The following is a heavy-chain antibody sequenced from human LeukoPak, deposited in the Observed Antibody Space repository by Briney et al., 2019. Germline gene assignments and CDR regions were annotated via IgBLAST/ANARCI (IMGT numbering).Heavy chain of an antibody. Sequence: GGSLRLSCAASGFTFSSYWMSWVRQAPGKGLEWVANIKKDGSEKYYVDSVKGRFTISRDNAKTSLYLQMNSLRAEDTALYYCARYLSGVTGYTYGRGIDYWGQGTLVTVSS. D-gene: IGHD5-18*01. CDR3: ARYLSGVTGYTYGRGIDY. CDR1: GFTFSSYW. V-gene: IGHV3-7*01. J-gene: IGHJ4*02. CDR2: IKKDGSEK.